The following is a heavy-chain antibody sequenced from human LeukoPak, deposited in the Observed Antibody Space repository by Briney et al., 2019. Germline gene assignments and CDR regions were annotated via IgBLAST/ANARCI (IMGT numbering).Heavy chain of an antibody. CDR1: GFTFSSYA. Sequence: PGGSLRLSCAASGFTFSSYAMSWVRQAPGKGLGWVSAISGSGGSTYYADSVKGRFTISRDNSKNTLYLQMNSLRAEDTAVYYCARVAKERVGGVYYFDYWGQGTLVTVSS. D-gene: IGHD1-1*01. CDR2: ISGSGGST. V-gene: IGHV3-23*01. J-gene: IGHJ4*02. CDR3: ARVAKERVGGVYYFDY.